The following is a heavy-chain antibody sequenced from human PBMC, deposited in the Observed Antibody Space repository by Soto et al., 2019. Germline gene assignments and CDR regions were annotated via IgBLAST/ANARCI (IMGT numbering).Heavy chain of an antibody. D-gene: IGHD6-13*01. J-gene: IGHJ6*02. CDR3: AKGDGSSWDRKAYGMDV. CDR1: GFTFSSYA. Sequence: GGSLRLSCAASGFTFSSYAMSWVRQAPGKGLEWVSAISGSGGSTYYADSVKGRFTISRDNSKNTLYLQMNSLRAEDTAVYYCAKGDGSSWDRKAYGMDVWGQGTTVTVSS. V-gene: IGHV3-23*01. CDR2: ISGSGGST.